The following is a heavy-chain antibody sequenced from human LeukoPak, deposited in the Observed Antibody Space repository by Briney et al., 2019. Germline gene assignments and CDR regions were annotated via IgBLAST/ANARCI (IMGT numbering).Heavy chain of an antibody. CDR3: ARVMTTYYYGVDV. CDR2: IYSGGST. Sequence: GGSLRLSCAASGFSVSGNYMNWVRQAPGKGLEWVSVIYSGGSTYYADSVKGRFTISRDNSMNTLYLQMNSLRAEDTAVYYCARVMTTYYYGVDVWGQGTTVTVSS. D-gene: IGHD4-11*01. CDR1: GFSVSGNY. V-gene: IGHV3-66*01. J-gene: IGHJ6*02.